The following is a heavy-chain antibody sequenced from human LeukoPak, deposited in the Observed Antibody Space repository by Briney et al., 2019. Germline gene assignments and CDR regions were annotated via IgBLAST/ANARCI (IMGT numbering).Heavy chain of an antibody. CDR1: GGSFSGYY. V-gene: IGHV4-34*01. CDR3: ARGKGYVWGSYRYFDY. CDR2: INHSGST. J-gene: IGHJ4*02. Sequence: PSETLSLTCAVYGGSFSGYYWSWIRQPPGKGLEWIGEINHSGSTNYKPSLKSRVTISVDTSKNQFSLKLSSVTAADTAVYYCARGKGYVWGSYRYFDYWGQGTLVTVSS. D-gene: IGHD3-16*02.